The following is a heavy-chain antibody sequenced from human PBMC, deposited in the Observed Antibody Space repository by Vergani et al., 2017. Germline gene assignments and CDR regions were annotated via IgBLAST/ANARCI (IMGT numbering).Heavy chain of an antibody. V-gene: IGHV1-46*01. CDR3: ARGLGVQWLREYYFDY. D-gene: IGHD6-19*01. Sequence: QVQLVQSGAEVKKPGASVKVSCKASGYTFTSYYMHWVRQAPGQGLEWMGIINPSGGSTSYAQKFQGRVTMTRDTSTSTVYMELSSLRSEDTAVYYCARGLGVQWLREYYFDYWGQGTLVTVSS. CDR2: INPSGGST. J-gene: IGHJ4*02. CDR1: GYTFTSYY.